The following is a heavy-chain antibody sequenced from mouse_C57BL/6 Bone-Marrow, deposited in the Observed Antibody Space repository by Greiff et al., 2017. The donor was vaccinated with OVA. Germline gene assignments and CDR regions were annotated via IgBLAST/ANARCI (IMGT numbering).Heavy chain of an antibody. Sequence: EVKLMESGGGLVQPGESLKLSCESNEYEFPSHDMSWVRKTPEKRLELVAAINSDGGSTSYPDTLVRRFIISRDNTKKTLYLHMSSLRSEDTALYDGAREEDSSGSAWFAYWGQGTLVTVSA. CDR1: EYEFPSHD. V-gene: IGHV5-2*01. D-gene: IGHD3-2*02. J-gene: IGHJ3*01. CDR2: INSDGGST. CDR3: AREEDSSGSAWFAY.